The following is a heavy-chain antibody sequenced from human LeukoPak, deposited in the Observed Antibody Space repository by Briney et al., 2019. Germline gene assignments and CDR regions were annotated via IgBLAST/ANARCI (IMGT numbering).Heavy chain of an antibody. CDR2: IYTSGST. Sequence: PSETLSLTCTVSGGSISSYYWSWIRQPAGKGLEWIGRIYTSGSTNYNPSLKSRVTMSVDTSKNQFSLKLSSVTAADTAVYYCARGLSIAAAGPICYYFDYWGQGTLVTVSS. V-gene: IGHV4-4*07. CDR3: ARGLSIAAAGPICYYFDY. J-gene: IGHJ4*02. D-gene: IGHD6-13*01. CDR1: GGSISSYY.